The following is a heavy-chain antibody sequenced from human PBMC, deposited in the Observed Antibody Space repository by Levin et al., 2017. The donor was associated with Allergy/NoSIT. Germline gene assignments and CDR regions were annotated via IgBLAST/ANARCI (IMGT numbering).Heavy chain of an antibody. CDR3: ARGTQLWLHDDY. V-gene: IGHV1-69*13. CDR2: IIPIFGTA. CDR1: GGTFSSYA. J-gene: IGHJ4*02. D-gene: IGHD5-18*01. Sequence: GASVKVSCKASGGTFSSYAISWVRQAPGQGLEWMGGIIPIFGTANYAQKFQGRVTITADESTSTAYMELSSLRSEDTAVYYCARGTQLWLHDDYWGQGTLVTVSS.